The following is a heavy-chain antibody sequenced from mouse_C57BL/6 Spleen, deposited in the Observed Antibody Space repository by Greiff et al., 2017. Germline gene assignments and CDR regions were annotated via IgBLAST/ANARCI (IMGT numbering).Heavy chain of an antibody. D-gene: IGHD2-4*01. V-gene: IGHV10-1*01. CDR3: VRHGSRYDYDGAWFAY. Sequence: EVQLVESGGGLVQPKGSLKLSCAASGFSFNTYAMNWVRQAPGKGLEWVARIRSKSNNYATYYADSVKDRFTISRDDSESMLYLQMNNLKTESTAMYYCVRHGSRYDYDGAWFAYWGQGTLVTVSA. CDR2: IRSKSNNYAT. CDR1: GFSFNTYA. J-gene: IGHJ3*01.